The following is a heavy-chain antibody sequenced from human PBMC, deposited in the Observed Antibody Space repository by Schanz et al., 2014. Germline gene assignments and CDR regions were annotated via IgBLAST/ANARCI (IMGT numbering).Heavy chain of an antibody. CDR2: IGGDASRT. CDR1: GFNFITFA. V-gene: IGHV3-23*04. CDR3: ARAPPLVRGIAGWFGP. D-gene: IGHD3-10*01. Sequence: EVHLVESGGGLVQPGGSLRLSCAASGFNFITFAMSWVRQAPGKGPVWVSAIGGDASRTYHAASVKGRFTISRDNSKSPLYLKMNSLRADDTAVYYWARAPPLVRGIAGWFGPWGQGSLVTVSS. J-gene: IGHJ5*02.